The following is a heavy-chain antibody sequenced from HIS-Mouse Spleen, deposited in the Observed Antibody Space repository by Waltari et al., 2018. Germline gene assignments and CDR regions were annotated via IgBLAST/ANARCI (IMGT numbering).Heavy chain of an antibody. V-gene: IGHV3-48*01. J-gene: IGHJ3*02. CDR1: GFTFSRYS. CDR3: ARGDRSSWYAFDI. CDR2: ISSSSSTI. Sequence: EVQLVESGGGLVQPGGSLRLSCAASGFTFSRYSMNCVRRAPGKGLEWVSYISSSSSTIYYADSVKGRFTISRDNAKNSLYLQMNSLRAEDTAVYYCARGDRSSWYAFDIWGQGTMVTVSS. D-gene: IGHD6-13*01.